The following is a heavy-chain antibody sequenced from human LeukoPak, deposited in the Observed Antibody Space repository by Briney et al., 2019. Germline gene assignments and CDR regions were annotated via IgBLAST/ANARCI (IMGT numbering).Heavy chain of an antibody. V-gene: IGHV1-2*06. CDR2: INPNSGAT. CDR1: GYAFTGYY. CDR3: ARGIYSTDLYFYMDV. Sequence: ASVKVSCKASGYAFTGYYMDWVRQAPGQGLEWMGRINPNSGATNYAQKFQGRVTMTRDTSISTAYMEVNGLRSDDTAVYYCARGIYSTDLYFYMDVWGKGTTVTVYS. J-gene: IGHJ6*03. D-gene: IGHD2/OR15-2a*01.